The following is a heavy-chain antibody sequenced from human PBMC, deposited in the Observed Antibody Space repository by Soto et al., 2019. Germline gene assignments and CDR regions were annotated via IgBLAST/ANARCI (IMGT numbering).Heavy chain of an antibody. CDR2: IIPIFGTA. Sequence: ASVKVSCKASGGTFSSYAISWVRQAPGQGLEWMGGIIPIFGTANYAQKFQGRVTITADESTSTAYMELSSLRSEDTAVYYCARSTVYYDFWSGYSSMDVWGQGTTVTVSS. J-gene: IGHJ6*03. CDR1: GGTFSSYA. V-gene: IGHV1-69*13. D-gene: IGHD3-3*01. CDR3: ARSTVYYDFWSGYSSMDV.